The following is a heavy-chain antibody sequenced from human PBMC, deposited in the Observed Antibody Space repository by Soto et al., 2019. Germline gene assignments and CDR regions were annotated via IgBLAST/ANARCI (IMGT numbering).Heavy chain of an antibody. CDR2: MNPNTGNS. D-gene: IGHD1-1*01. Sequence: ASVKVSCKASGYTFTSYDIYWVRQATGQGLEWMGWMNPNTGNSGYAQKFQGRVTVTSDTSINTVHMELSSLRSEDTAVYYCARRAETNGWNGFGADKYYFDFWGQGTLVTSPQ. J-gene: IGHJ4*02. CDR3: ARRAETNGWNGFGADKYYFDF. CDR1: GYTFTSYD. V-gene: IGHV1-8*01.